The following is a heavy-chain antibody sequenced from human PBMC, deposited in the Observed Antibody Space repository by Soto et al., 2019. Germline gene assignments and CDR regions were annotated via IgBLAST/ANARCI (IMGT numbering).Heavy chain of an antibody. J-gene: IGHJ6*02. Sequence: GGSLRLSCAASGFTFSSYGMHWVRQAPGKGLEWVAVISYDGSNKYYADSVKGRFTISRDNSKNTLYLQMNSLRAEDTAVYYCTINAFNHYGSGSQRGYYYYYGMDVWGQGTTVTVSS. CDR2: ISYDGSNK. CDR3: TINAFNHYGSGSQRGYYYYYGMDV. V-gene: IGHV3-30*03. D-gene: IGHD3-10*01. CDR1: GFTFSSYG.